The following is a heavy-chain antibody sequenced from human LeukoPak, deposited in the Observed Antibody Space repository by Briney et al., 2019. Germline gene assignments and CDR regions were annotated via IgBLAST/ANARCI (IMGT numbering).Heavy chain of an antibody. CDR1: GGSVSSGSYY. J-gene: IGHJ5*02. D-gene: IGHD3-10*01. CDR3: ARWHYYGSGSYYPNWFDP. CDR2: IYYSGST. V-gene: IGHV4-61*01. Sequence: KPSETLSLTCPVSGGSVSSGSYYWSWIRQPPGKGLAWIRYIYYSGSTNYNPALKSRLTISVDTSKKQFCLKLSSVTAADTAVYYCARWHYYGSGSYYPNWFDPWGQGTLVTVSS.